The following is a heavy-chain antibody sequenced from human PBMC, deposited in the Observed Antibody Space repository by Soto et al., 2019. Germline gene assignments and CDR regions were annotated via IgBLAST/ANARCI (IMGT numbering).Heavy chain of an antibody. Sequence: SETLSLTCTVSGGSISSYYWSWIRQPAGKGLEWIGRIYTSGSTNYNPSLKSRVTMSVDTSKNQFSLKLSSVTAADTAVYYCESSPKLRYFDWFFDYWGQGTLVTVSS. CDR2: IYTSGST. CDR3: ESSPKLRYFDWFFDY. CDR1: GGSISSYY. V-gene: IGHV4-4*07. D-gene: IGHD3-9*01. J-gene: IGHJ4*02.